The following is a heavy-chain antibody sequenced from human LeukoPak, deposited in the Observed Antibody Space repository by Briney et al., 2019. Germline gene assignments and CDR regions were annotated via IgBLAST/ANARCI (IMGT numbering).Heavy chain of an antibody. Sequence: PGGSLRLSCAASGFTFSDYYISWIRQAPGKGLEWVSDISSSGDITSYADSVKGRFTISRDNAKKSLHLQMNSLRAEDSAVYYCARETVAGTFDYWGQGTLVTVSS. J-gene: IGHJ4*02. D-gene: IGHD6-19*01. V-gene: IGHV3-11*01. CDR1: GFTFSDYY. CDR2: ISSSGDIT. CDR3: ARETVAGTFDY.